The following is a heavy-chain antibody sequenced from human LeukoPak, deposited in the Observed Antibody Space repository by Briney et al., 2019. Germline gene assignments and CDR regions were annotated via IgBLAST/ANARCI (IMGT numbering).Heavy chain of an antibody. J-gene: IGHJ3*02. Sequence: GGSLRLSCAASGFTFSSYNMNWVRQAPGKGLEWVSSISGSSTYIYYADSVKGRFTISRDNAKNSLYLQMNSLRAEDTAVYYCAREGSSYSRAFDIWGQGTMVTVSS. CDR3: AREGSSYSRAFDI. CDR2: ISGSSTYI. CDR1: GFTFSSYN. V-gene: IGHV3-21*01. D-gene: IGHD2-15*01.